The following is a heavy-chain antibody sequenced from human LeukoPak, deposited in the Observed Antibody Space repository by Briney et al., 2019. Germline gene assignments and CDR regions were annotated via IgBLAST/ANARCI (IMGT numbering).Heavy chain of an antibody. Sequence: HPGGSLRLSCAASGLTFSNYGMHWVRQAPGKGLEWVAVIWYDGSQKYYAVSVKGRVTISRDNAKNTVYLQMNSLRVEDTAVYYCAPQTFDYWGQGTLVTVSS. CDR1: GLTFSNYG. CDR3: APQTFDY. CDR2: IWYDGSQK. V-gene: IGHV3-33*01. J-gene: IGHJ4*02.